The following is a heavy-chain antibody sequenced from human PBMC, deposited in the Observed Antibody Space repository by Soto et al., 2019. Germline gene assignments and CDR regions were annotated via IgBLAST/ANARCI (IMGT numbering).Heavy chain of an antibody. CDR1: GGSISSYY. D-gene: IGHD1-26*01. CDR2: IYYSGST. CDR3: ARAPGGSYPFDY. J-gene: IGHJ4*02. V-gene: IGHV4-59*01. Sequence: PSETLSLTCTVSGGSISSYYWSWIRQPPGKGLEWIGYIYYSGSTNYNPSLKSRVTISVDTSKNQFSLKLSSVTAADTAVYYCARAPGGSYPFDYWGQGTLVTVSS.